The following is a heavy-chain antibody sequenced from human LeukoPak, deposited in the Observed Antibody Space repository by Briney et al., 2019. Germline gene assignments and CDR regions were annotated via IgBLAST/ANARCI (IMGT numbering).Heavy chain of an antibody. CDR3: ASAFDLYYYYGMDV. Sequence: PSETLSLTCAVYGGSFSGYYWSWIRQPPGKGLEWIGEINHSGSTNYNPSLKSRVTISVDTSKNQFSLKLSSVTAADTAVYYCASAFDLYYYYGMDVWGQGTTVTVSS. D-gene: IGHD3-9*01. CDR1: GGSFSGYY. J-gene: IGHJ6*02. CDR2: INHSGST. V-gene: IGHV4-34*01.